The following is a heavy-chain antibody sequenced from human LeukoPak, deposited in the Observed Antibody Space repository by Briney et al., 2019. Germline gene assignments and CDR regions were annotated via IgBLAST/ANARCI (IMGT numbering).Heavy chain of an antibody. CDR3: ARQGLRGYAFWSGYFTYFDY. D-gene: IGHD3-3*01. Sequence: SETLSLTCTVSGGSISSSSYYWGWIRQPPGKGLEWMGSIYYSGSTYYNPSLKSRVTISVDTSKNQFSLKLSSVTAADTAVYYCARQGLRGYAFWSGYFTYFDYWGQGTLVTVSS. CDR1: GGSISSSSYY. CDR2: IYYSGST. J-gene: IGHJ4*02. V-gene: IGHV4-39*01.